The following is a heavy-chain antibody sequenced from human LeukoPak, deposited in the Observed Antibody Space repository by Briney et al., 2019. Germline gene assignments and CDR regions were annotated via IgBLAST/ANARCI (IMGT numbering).Heavy chain of an antibody. CDR3: ARPNYDSSGHHDY. J-gene: IGHJ4*02. CDR2: IYSGGST. Sequence: GGSLRLSCAASGFTFSSNYMSWVRQAPGKGLEWVSVIYSGGSTYYSDSVKGRFTISRDNSKNTLYLQMNSLRAEDTAVYYCARPNYDSSGHHDYWGQGTLVTVSS. CDR1: GFTFSSNY. V-gene: IGHV3-66*04. D-gene: IGHD3-22*01.